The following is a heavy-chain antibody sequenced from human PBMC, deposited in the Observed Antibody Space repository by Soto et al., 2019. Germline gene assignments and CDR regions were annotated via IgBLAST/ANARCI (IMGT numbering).Heavy chain of an antibody. CDR2: INHSGST. D-gene: IGHD3-9*01. J-gene: IGHJ4*02. Sequence: SETLSLTCAVYGGSFSGYYWSWIRQPPGKGLEWIGEINHSGSTNYNPSLKSRVTISVDTSKNQFSLKLSSVTAADTAVYYCARGSGVLRYFDWLQPDFDYWGQGTLVTVSS. CDR3: ARGSGVLRYFDWLQPDFDY. CDR1: GGSFSGYY. V-gene: IGHV4-34*01.